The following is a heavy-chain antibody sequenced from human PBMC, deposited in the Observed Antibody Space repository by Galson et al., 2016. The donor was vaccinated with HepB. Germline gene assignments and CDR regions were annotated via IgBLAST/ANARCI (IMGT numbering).Heavy chain of an antibody. D-gene: IGHD3-22*01. Sequence: SLRLSCAASGFTFSSYVIHWVRQAPGKGLEWVAVTSYDGSNSYYADSVKGRFTISRDNSKNTVFLQMNSPRVADTAVYYCAKSAYRGHYYAMGGYWGQGTLVTVSS. CDR2: TSYDGSNS. J-gene: IGHJ4*02. CDR1: GFTFSSYV. V-gene: IGHV3-30*18. CDR3: AKSAYRGHYYAMGGY.